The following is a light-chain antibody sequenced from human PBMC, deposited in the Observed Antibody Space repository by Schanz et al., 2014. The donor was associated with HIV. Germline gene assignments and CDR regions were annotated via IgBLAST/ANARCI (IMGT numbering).Light chain of an antibody. Sequence: QSALTQPASVSGSPGQSITISCTGTSSDVGADNSVSWNQQHPGRAPRLLVYDVTYRPSGVSNRFSGSKSGNTASLTVSGLQAEDEADYYCSSYAGPYVFGTGTKLTVL. CDR2: DVT. V-gene: IGLV2-14*03. CDR1: SSDVGADNS. CDR3: SSYAGPYV. J-gene: IGLJ1*01.